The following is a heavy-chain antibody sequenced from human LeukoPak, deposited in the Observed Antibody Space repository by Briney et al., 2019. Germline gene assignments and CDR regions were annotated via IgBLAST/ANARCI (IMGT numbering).Heavy chain of an antibody. CDR1: GFLFSTYT. J-gene: IGHJ4*02. D-gene: IGHD7-27*01. CDR3: ARDHGKLGCAFGY. CDR2: ITSSSSTI. Sequence: GSLRLSFAASGFLFSTYTMTWVRPAPGKGLEGVSYITSSSSTIYYSDSVKGRFTISRDNAKNSLYLQMNSPRAEDTAVYYCARDHGKLGCAFGYWGQGTLVTVSS. V-gene: IGHV3-48*01.